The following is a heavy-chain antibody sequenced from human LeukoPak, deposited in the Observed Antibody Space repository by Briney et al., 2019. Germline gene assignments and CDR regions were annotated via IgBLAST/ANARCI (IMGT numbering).Heavy chain of an antibody. CDR2: IYYSGST. D-gene: IGHD3-3*01. CDR3: ARVPSNYDWSGFDP. V-gene: IGHV4-59*01. CDR1: GGSISSYY. Sequence: SETLSLTCTVSGGSISSYYWSWIRQPPGKGLEWIGYIYYSGSTNYNPSLKSRVTISVDTSKNQFSLELSSVTAADTAVYYCARVPSNYDWSGFDPWGQGTLVTVSS. J-gene: IGHJ5*02.